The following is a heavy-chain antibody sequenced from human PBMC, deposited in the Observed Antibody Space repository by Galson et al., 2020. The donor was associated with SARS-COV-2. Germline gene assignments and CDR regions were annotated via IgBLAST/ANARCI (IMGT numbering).Heavy chain of an antibody. CDR1: GDALTTTIYW. J-gene: IGHJ4*02. Sequence: SETLSLTCSVSGDALTTTIYWWSWVRQPPGKALELIAQIHPRGTTHNNPTLKSRVTIAIDKSNNLLSLDLYSVTAAVTAVYYCGSGRTYTWVYWGQGTVVTVSS. CDR3: GSGRTYTWVY. CDR2: IHPRGTT. D-gene: IGHD1-26*01. V-gene: IGHV4-4*02.